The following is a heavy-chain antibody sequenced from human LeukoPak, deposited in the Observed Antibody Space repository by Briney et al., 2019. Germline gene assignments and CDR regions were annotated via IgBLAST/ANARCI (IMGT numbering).Heavy chain of an antibody. D-gene: IGHD2-2*01. V-gene: IGHV1-69*04. Sequence: ASVKVSCKASGGTFSSYTISWVRQAPGQGLEWMGRIIPILGIANYAQKFQGRVTITADKSTSTAYMELSSLRHEDTAVYYCARDSVLVPAATFDYWGQGTLVTVSS. CDR1: GGTFSSYT. CDR2: IIPILGIA. CDR3: ARDSVLVPAATFDY. J-gene: IGHJ4*02.